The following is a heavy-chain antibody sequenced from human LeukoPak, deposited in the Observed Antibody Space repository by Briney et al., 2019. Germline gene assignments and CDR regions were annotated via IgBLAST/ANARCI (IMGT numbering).Heavy chain of an antibody. CDR3: GRGGGGNCDH. V-gene: IGHV3-30*04. D-gene: IGHD4-23*01. J-gene: IGHJ4*02. CDR2: IAKDGSSK. Sequence: PGTSLRLSCAASGFIFSSYAMHWVRQAPGKGLEWVAAIAKDGSSKYYADSVKGRFTISGDNSKNTLYLQMNSLRPEDTAVYYCGRGGGGNCDHWGQGTLVTVPS. CDR1: GFIFSSYA.